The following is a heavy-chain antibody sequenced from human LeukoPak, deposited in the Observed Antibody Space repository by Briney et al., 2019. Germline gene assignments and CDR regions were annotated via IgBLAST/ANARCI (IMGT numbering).Heavy chain of an antibody. D-gene: IGHD3-16*01. CDR1: EFTFGRYS. J-gene: IGHJ4*02. Sequence: GGSLRLSCAASEFTFGRYSMNWVRPAPGKGLEWVSTISSISHYIYYADSVRGRFTISRDNAKNSMFLQMNSLSAEDTGVYYCARGLSLRMPGGFDYWGQGALVTVSS. CDR2: ISSISHYI. V-gene: IGHV3-21*01. CDR3: ARGLSLRMPGGFDY.